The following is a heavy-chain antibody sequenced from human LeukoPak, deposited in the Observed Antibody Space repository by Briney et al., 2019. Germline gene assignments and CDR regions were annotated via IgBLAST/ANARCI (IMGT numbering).Heavy chain of an antibody. V-gene: IGHV1-8*01. Sequence: ASVKVSCKASGYTFTSYDIHWVRQATGQGLEWMGRVNPNRGDTDYAQKLQGRVTMTTDTSTSTAYMELRSLRSDDTAVYYCARDSCSSTSCYRPSFDWGQGTLVTVSS. D-gene: IGHD2-2*02. J-gene: IGHJ4*02. CDR2: VNPNRGDT. CDR3: ARDSCSSTSCYRPSFD. CDR1: GYTFTSYD.